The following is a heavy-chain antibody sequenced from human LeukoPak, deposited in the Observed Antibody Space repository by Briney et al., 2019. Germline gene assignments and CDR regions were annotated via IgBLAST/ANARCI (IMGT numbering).Heavy chain of an antibody. V-gene: IGHV1-2*02. Sequence: ASVKVSCKASGYTFTGYYMHWVRQAPGQGLEWMGWINPNSGGTNYAQKFQSSVTMTRDTSISTAYMELSRLRSDDTAVYYCARVLAGTIVYWGQGTLVTVSS. D-gene: IGHD1-7*01. CDR3: ARVLAGTIVY. J-gene: IGHJ4*02. CDR2: INPNSGGT. CDR1: GYTFTGYY.